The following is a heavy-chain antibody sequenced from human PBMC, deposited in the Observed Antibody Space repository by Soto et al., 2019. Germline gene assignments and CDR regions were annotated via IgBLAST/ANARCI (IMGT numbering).Heavy chain of an antibody. CDR3: ARHRWGSGSYSGLLDF. Sequence: SDTLSLTCSVSGGSISTSSYFWGWIGHPPGKGLEWVGAVHYSGSANYRSSLQSRVTISVDTSQNQFSLRLRSVTAADTAVYYCARHRWGSGSYSGLLDFWGQGALVTVSS. J-gene: IGHJ4*02. V-gene: IGHV4-39*01. CDR2: VHYSGSA. CDR1: GGSISTSSYF. D-gene: IGHD3-10*01.